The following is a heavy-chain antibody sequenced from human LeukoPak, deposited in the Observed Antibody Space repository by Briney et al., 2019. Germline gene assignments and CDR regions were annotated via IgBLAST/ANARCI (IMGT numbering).Heavy chain of an antibody. CDR2: IYYSGST. V-gene: IGHV4-61*01. J-gene: IGHJ2*01. CDR1: GGSVSSGRYY. CDR3: ARDKGEMVRGVIHWYFDL. D-gene: IGHD3-10*01. Sequence: SETLSLTCTVSGGSVSSGRYYWRWIRQPPGKGLEWIGYIYYSGSTNYNPSLKSRVTISVDTSKNQFSLKLSSVTAADTAVYYCARDKGEMVRGVIHWYFDLWGRGTLVTVSS.